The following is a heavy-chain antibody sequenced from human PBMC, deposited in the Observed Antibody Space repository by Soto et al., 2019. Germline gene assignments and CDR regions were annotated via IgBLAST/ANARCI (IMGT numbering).Heavy chain of an antibody. J-gene: IGHJ4*01. Sequence: SGPTLVNPTDTLTLTCTLSGFSLSTYGMRVSWLRQPPGKALEWLARIDWDDDKFYSTSLKTRLTISKDTSENQVVLTMTNMDPVDTATYYCARSPIFAVVTAFDYWGHGTLVTVSS. V-gene: IGHV2-70*04. CDR3: ARSPIFAVVTAFDY. CDR1: GFSLSTYGMR. CDR2: IDWDDDK. D-gene: IGHD3-3*01.